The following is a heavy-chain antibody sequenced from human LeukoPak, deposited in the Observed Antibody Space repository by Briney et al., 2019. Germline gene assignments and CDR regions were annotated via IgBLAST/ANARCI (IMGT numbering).Heavy chain of an antibody. CDR2: ISGSGGST. D-gene: IGHD5-12*01. V-gene: IGHV3-23*01. Sequence: GGSLRLSCAASGFTFSSYAMSWVRQAPGKGLEWVSAISGSGGSTYYADSVKGRFTISRDNSKNTLYLQMNSLRAEDTAVYYCASSRQFPKWPGPFDYWGQGTLVTVSS. CDR1: GFTFSSYA. CDR3: ASSRQFPKWPGPFDY. J-gene: IGHJ4*02.